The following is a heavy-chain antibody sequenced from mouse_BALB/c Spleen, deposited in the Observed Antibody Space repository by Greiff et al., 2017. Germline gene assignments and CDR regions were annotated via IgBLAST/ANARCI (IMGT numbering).Heavy chain of an antibody. Sequence: EVNVVESGAGLVKPGGSLKLSCAASGFSFSDYYMYWVRQTPEKRLEWVATISDGGSYTYYTDSVKGRFTISRDNAKNNLYLKMSSLKSEDTAMYYCARGVGYSRWFAYWGQGTLVTVS. D-gene: IGHD2-12*01. CDR3: ARGVGYSRWFAY. CDR2: ISDGGSYT. J-gene: IGHJ3*01. V-gene: IGHV5-4*02. CDR1: GFSFSDYY.